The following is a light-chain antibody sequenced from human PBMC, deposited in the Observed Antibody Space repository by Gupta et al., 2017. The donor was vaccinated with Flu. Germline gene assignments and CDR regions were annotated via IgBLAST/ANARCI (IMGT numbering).Light chain of an antibody. CDR1: SSDVGTYNR. CDR3: SSYTSSYTFV. Sequence: QSALTQPPSVSGAPGQSVTISCPGPSSDVGTYNRVSWYQQSPGTAPKLMIYEVSNRPSGVPDRFSGSKSGNTDSLTISGLQGEDEADYYCSSYTSSYTFVFGTGTKVTVL. J-gene: IGLJ1*01. V-gene: IGLV2-18*02. CDR2: EVS.